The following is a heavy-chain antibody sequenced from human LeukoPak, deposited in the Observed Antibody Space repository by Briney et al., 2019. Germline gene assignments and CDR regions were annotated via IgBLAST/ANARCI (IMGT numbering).Heavy chain of an antibody. CDR2: LFYGGSI. CDR1: GGSITNNNYY. Sequence: SETLSLTCTVPGGSITNNNYYWGWIRQPPEKGLEWIGTLFYGGSISYNPSLKSRVTISVDTSKNHLSLKLNSVTAADTAVYFCAGLFVGEYYGSGYYFDDWGQGTLVTVTS. J-gene: IGHJ4*02. CDR3: AGLFVGEYYGSGYYFDD. V-gene: IGHV4-39*02. D-gene: IGHD3-10*01.